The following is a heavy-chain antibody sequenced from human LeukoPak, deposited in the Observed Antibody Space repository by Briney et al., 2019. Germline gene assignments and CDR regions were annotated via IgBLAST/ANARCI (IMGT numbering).Heavy chain of an antibody. CDR2: INEDGSVK. CDR3: SKVPRDSDCY. D-gene: IGHD2-21*02. CDR1: GGTFSAYW. J-gene: IGHJ4*02. Sequence: GGSLRLSCAVSGGTFSAYWMAWVRQSPGKGLEWVAEINEDGSVKYYVDSMKGRFTISRDNAKNSLYLQMNSLGAEDTAVYYCSKVPRDSDCYWGQGTLVTVSS. V-gene: IGHV3-7*01.